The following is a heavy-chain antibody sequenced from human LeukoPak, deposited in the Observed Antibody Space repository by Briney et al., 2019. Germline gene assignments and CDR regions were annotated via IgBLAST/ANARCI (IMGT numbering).Heavy chain of an antibody. D-gene: IGHD3-3*01. Sequence: GGSLRLPCAASGFTFSNYAMNWVRQAPGKELEWVSSIIGTGGATYYADSVNGRFTISRDNSKNTLYLQVNSLRAEDTAIYYCARRFLEWYSHFDYWGQGTLVTVSS. CDR3: ARRFLEWYSHFDY. V-gene: IGHV3-23*01. CDR2: IIGTGGAT. CDR1: GFTFSNYA. J-gene: IGHJ4*02.